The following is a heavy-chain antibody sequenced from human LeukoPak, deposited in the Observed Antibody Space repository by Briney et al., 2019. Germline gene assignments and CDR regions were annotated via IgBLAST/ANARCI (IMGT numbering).Heavy chain of an antibody. CDR2: INPNSGGT. Sequence: ASVKVSCKASGYTFTGYHIHWVRQAPGQGLEWMGWINPNSGGTNYAQKFQGRVTMTRDTSISTAYKELSRLRSDDTAVYYCARSIVVVVAATGWFDPWGQGTLVTVSS. CDR1: GYTFTGYH. J-gene: IGHJ5*02. V-gene: IGHV1-2*02. D-gene: IGHD2-15*01. CDR3: ARSIVVVVAATGWFDP.